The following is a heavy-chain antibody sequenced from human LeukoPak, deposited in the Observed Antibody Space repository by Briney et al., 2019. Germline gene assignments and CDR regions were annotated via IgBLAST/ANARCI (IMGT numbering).Heavy chain of an antibody. Sequence: GGSLRLSCATSGFTFNNYLMSWVRQAPGKGLEWVSVLFTGGGRTLYADSVKGRFTISGDTSRTTLYLQMNGLRAEDTAVYYCAKECDYSPGHKFDLWGQGTLVTVSS. V-gene: IGHV3-23*01. CDR3: AKECDYSPGHKFDL. J-gene: IGHJ4*02. CDR1: GFTFNNYL. CDR2: LFTGGGRT. D-gene: IGHD3-10*01.